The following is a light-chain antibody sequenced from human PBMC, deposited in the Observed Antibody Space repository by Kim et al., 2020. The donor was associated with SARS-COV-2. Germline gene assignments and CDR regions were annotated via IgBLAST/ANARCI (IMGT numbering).Light chain of an antibody. J-gene: IGKJ2*01. CDR3: QHDIRFTYT. CDR2: LAS. CDR1: QSNDNW. Sequence: SAWEGDRVTITCRASQSNDNWLAWYQKKAREAPNLLNCLASSVKSGVPTRSGGSGAATEFTLTSSRLQADDVANYCWQHDIRFTYTFGQGTKLEIK. V-gene: IGKV1-5*03.